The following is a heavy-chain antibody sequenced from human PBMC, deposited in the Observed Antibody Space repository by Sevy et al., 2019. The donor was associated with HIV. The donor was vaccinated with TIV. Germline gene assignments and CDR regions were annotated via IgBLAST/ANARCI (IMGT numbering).Heavy chain of an antibody. CDR3: ARGRDSSGYYRRYYYYGMDV. CDR1: GDSVSSNSAA. Sequence: SQTLSLTCAISGDSVSSNSAAWNWIRQSPSRGLEWLGRTYYRSKWYNDYAVSVKSRITINPDTSKNQFSLQLNSVTPEDTAVYYCARGRDSSGYYRRYYYYGMDVWGQGTMVTVSS. V-gene: IGHV6-1*01. J-gene: IGHJ6*02. D-gene: IGHD3-22*01. CDR2: TYYRSKWYN.